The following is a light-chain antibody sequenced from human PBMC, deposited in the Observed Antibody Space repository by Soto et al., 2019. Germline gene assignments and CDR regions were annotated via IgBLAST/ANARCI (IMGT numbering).Light chain of an antibody. CDR3: PDSTCPRM. Sequence: DSVKTPVPAVLFATVKNRETITSRVCQCINSWLVWYQQKPGEAPKLLIYKATSFESGVPSRFSGSGSGTEFTFTFSSLQPDDCAPYTCPDSTCPRMFGPEIKV. J-gene: IGKJ1*01. CDR1: QCINSW. V-gene: IGKV1-5*03. CDR2: KAT.